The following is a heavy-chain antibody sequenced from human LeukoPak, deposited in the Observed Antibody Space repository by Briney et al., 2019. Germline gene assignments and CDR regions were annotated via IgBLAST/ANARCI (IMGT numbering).Heavy chain of an antibody. CDR3: ARGVHLGAFDI. V-gene: IGHV4-38-2*02. CDR2: IYHSGST. D-gene: IGHD3-10*01. J-gene: IGHJ3*02. CDR1: GYSISSGYY. Sequence: SETLSLTCTVSGYSISSGYYWGWIRQPPGKGLEWIGSIYHSGSTYYNPSLKSRVTISVDTSKNRFSLKLSSVTAADTAVYYCARGVHLGAFDIWGQGTMVTVSS.